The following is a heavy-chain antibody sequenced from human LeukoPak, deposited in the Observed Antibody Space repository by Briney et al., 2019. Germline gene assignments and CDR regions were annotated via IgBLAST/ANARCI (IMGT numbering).Heavy chain of an antibody. CDR1: GFTFNTFN. CDR2: ITSGGDYI. Sequence: GGSLRLSCAASGFTFNTFNMNWVRQAPGKGLEWVSSITSGGDYIYYADSVKGRFTTSRDNAKNSLSLQLNSLRVEDTAVYYCATDGAGFDTWGQGVLVTVSS. V-gene: IGHV3-21*04. J-gene: IGHJ5*02. CDR3: ATDGAGFDT.